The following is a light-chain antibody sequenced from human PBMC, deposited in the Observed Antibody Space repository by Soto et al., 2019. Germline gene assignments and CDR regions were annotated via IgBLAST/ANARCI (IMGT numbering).Light chain of an antibody. Sequence: EIVMTQSPATLSVSPGERATLSCRASQSVSSNLAWYPQKPGQAPRLPIYGASTRATGIPARFSGSGSGTEFTLTINRLQSEDFAVYFCQQYNNWPFPSWTFGQGTKVEIK. J-gene: IGKJ1*01. CDR1: QSVSSN. CDR2: GAS. V-gene: IGKV3-15*01. CDR3: QQYNNWPFPSWT.